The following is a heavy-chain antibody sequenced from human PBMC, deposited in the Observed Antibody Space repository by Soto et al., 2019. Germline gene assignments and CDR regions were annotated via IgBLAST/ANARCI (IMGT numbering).Heavy chain of an antibody. J-gene: IGHJ4*02. Sequence: SETLSLTCTVSGGSISSGGYYWSWIRQHPGKGLEWIGYIYYSGSTYYNPSLKSRVTISVDTSKNQFSLKLSSVTAADMAVYYCARELDYYDSSGYYYQAYFDYWGQGTLVTVSS. CDR3: ARELDYYDSSGYYYQAYFDY. D-gene: IGHD3-22*01. CDR2: IYYSGST. CDR1: GGSISSGGYY. V-gene: IGHV4-31*03.